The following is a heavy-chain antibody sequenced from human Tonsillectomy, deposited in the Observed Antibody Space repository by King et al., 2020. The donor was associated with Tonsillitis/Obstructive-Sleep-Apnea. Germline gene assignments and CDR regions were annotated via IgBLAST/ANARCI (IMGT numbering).Heavy chain of an antibody. Sequence: VQLQQWGAGLLKPSETLSLTCAVYGGSFSGYYWSWIRQPPGKGLEWIGEINHSGSTNYNPSLKSRVTISVDTSKNQFSLKLSSVTAADTAVYYCAREVDTAMVSPFDYWGQGTLVTVSS. CDR2: INHSGST. V-gene: IGHV4-34*01. CDR1: GGSFSGYY. J-gene: IGHJ4*02. D-gene: IGHD5-18*01. CDR3: AREVDTAMVSPFDY.